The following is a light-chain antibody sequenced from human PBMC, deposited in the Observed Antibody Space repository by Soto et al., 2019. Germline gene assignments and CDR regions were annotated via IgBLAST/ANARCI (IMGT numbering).Light chain of an antibody. J-gene: IGKJ2*01. Sequence: DIQMTQSPSTLSASVGERVTITCRASQSISNWLAWYQQKPGKAPKLLIYRASALESGVPSRFSGSGSGTEFTLTISSLQPDDFATYYCQQYNTYSHTFGQGTKLEIK. CDR2: RAS. CDR3: QQYNTYSHT. CDR1: QSISNW. V-gene: IGKV1-5*03.